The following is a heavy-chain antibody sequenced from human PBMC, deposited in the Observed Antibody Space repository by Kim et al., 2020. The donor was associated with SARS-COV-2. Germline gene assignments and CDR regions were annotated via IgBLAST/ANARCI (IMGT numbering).Heavy chain of an antibody. V-gene: IGHV3-66*01. CDR2: IYADGGT. J-gene: IGHJ6*02. Sequence: GGSLRLSCAASTFTVSSNYMSWVRQAPGKGLEWVSVIYADGGTFYADSVKGSFTISRGNSRKELYLQMNSLRAEDTAGYYCAREGVTTTRYYGLDDWSQG. CDR3: AREGVTTTRYYGLDD. CDR1: TFTVSSNY. D-gene: IGHD4-17*01.